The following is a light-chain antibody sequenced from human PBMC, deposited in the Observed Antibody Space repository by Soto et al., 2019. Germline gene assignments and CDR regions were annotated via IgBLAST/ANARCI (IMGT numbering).Light chain of an antibody. V-gene: IGKV3-15*01. CDR1: QSVSSN. Sequence: EIVMTQFPATLSVSPGERATLSCRASQSVSSNLAWYQQNRGQAPRLLIYGASTRATGIPARFSGSGSATEFTLTISSLQSEDSAVYYCQQYNDWPFTFGPGTKVD. J-gene: IGKJ3*01. CDR3: QQYNDWPFT. CDR2: GAS.